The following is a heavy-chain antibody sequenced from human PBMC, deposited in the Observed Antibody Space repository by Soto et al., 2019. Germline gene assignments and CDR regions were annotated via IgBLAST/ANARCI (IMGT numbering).Heavy chain of an antibody. D-gene: IGHD2-2*01. CDR2: IKQDGSEK. Sequence: EVQLVESGGGLVQPGGSLRLSCAASGLTFSSYWMSWVRQAPGKGREWVANIKQDGSEKYYVDSVKGRFTISRDNAKNSLYLQMNSLRAEDTAVYYCARDSTVWYFDLWGRGTLVTVSS. CDR3: ARDSTVWYFDL. J-gene: IGHJ2*01. V-gene: IGHV3-7*01. CDR1: GLTFSSYW.